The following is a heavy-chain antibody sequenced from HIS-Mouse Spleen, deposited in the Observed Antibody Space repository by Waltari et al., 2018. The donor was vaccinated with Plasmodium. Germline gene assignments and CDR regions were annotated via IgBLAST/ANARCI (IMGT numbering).Heavy chain of an antibody. D-gene: IGHD1-7*01. V-gene: IGHV4-39*07. J-gene: IGHJ4*02. CDR2: IYYSGST. CDR1: VGPISSSTSY. Sequence: QLQLQESGPGLVKPSATLSLTCTVSVGPISSSTSYWGWIPQPPGKGLEWIGSIYYSGSTYYNPSLKSRVTISVDTSKNQFSLKLSSVTAADTAVYYCARDRITGTSYFDYWGQGTLVTVSS. CDR3: ARDRITGTSYFDY.